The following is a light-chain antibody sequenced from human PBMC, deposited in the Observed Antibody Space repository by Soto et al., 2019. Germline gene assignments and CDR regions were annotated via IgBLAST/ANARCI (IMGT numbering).Light chain of an antibody. CDR1: QSVSSY. Sequence: EIVLTQSPATLSLSPGERATLSCRASQSVSSYLAWYQQKPGQAPRLLIYDASNRATAIPARFSGSGSGTDFTLTIRSLEPEDFAVYYCQQRSNWPITFGPATKVDIK. CDR3: QQRSNWPIT. CDR2: DAS. V-gene: IGKV3-11*01. J-gene: IGKJ3*01.